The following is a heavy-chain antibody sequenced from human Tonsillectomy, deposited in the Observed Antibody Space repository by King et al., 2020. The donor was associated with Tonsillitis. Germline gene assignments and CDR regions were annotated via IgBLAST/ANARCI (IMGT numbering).Heavy chain of an antibody. D-gene: IGHD3-22*01. CDR3: AGGPYDTDTSIDP. V-gene: IGHV4-38-2*02. Sequence: QLQESGPGLVKPSETLSLTCTVSGYSISSGYYWGWIRQPPGKGLEWIGSIYHSGSTYYNPSLKSRVTISVDTSKNQFSLKLSSVTAADTAVDYCAGGPYDTDTSIDPWGQGTLVTVSS. CDR1: GYSISSGYY. J-gene: IGHJ5*02. CDR2: IYHSGST.